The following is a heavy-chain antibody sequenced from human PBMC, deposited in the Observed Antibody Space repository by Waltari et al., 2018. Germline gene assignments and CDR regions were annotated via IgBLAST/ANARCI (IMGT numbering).Heavy chain of an antibody. D-gene: IGHD5-18*01. CDR3: ARDWGLDTAMGYYMDV. V-gene: IGHV1-69*13. CDR2: IIPIFGTA. Sequence: QVQLVQSGAEVKKPGSSVKVSCKASGGTFSSYAISWVRQAPGQGLEWMGRIIPIFGTANYAQKFQGRVTITADKSTSTADMELSSLRSEDTAVYYCARDWGLDTAMGYYMDVWGKGTTVTISS. J-gene: IGHJ6*03. CDR1: GGTFSSYA.